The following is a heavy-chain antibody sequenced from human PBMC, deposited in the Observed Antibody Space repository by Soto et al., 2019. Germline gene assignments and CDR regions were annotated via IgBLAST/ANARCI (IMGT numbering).Heavy chain of an antibody. CDR2: IIPMFGIV. CDR1: GGNFNSYG. D-gene: IGHD3-9*01. Sequence: QVHLVQSGTEARKPGSSVNVSCETSGGNFNSYGFNWVRQVPGQRLEWMGGIIPMFGIVKVGQICQPRVASTAGQSTGTVYMDLTRLRPEDTAVYYCAGEVGGTGLQVWGQGTLVIVSS. J-gene: IGHJ4*02. V-gene: IGHV1-69*12. CDR3: AGEVGGTGLQV.